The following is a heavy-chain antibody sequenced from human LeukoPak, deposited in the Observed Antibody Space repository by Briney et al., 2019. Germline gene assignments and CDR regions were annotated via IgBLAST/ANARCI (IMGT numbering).Heavy chain of an antibody. CDR3: GRHDYGDSSAAFDI. CDR1: GDSISNNYL. CDR2: IYRTGRT. D-gene: IGHD4-17*01. J-gene: IGHJ3*02. Sequence: SRTLSLTCAVSGDSISNNYLWRWVRQFPGKGLEYIGEIYRTGRTNYNPSLKSRVTISIDKSKNQFSLNLRSVTAADTAVYYCGRHDYGDSSAAFDIWGQGTMVTVSS. V-gene: IGHV4-4*02.